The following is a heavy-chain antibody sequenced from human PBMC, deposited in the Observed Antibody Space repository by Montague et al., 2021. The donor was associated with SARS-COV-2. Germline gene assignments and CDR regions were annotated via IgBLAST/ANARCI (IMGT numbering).Heavy chain of an antibody. D-gene: IGHD3-10*01. J-gene: IGHJ6*02. V-gene: IGHV3-33*08. Sequence: SLRLSCAASGFTFSSYDMHWVRRAPGKGLEWVAVIWYDGSNQYYGDSVKGRFTISRDNSKNTLYLQMNGLRAEDTAVYYCAREYSAPRWFGEYNRYGMDVWGQGTTVTVSS. CDR1: GFTFSSYD. CDR2: IWYDGSNQ. CDR3: AREYSAPRWFGEYNRYGMDV.